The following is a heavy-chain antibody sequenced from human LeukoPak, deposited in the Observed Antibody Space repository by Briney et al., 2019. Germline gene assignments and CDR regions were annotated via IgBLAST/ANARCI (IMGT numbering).Heavy chain of an antibody. J-gene: IGHJ1*01. CDR1: GFTFSTYG. CDR3: ARGGKTPLAGTRSCQYFQH. CDR2: IRYDGSNK. Sequence: GGSLRLSCAASGFTFSTYGMHWVRQAPGKGLEWILFIRYDGSNKYYADSVKGRFTISRDNSKNTLYLQMNSLRAEDTAVYSCARGGKTPLAGTRSCQYFQHWGQGTLVTVSS. V-gene: IGHV3-30*02. D-gene: IGHD6-19*01.